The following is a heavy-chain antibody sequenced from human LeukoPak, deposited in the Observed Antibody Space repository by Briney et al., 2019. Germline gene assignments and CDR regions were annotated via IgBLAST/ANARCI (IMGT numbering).Heavy chain of an antibody. V-gene: IGHV3-33*06. D-gene: IGHD1-26*01. CDR3: ANCFNLWELLN. Sequence: PGGSLRLSCAASGFTFSSYGMHWVRQAPGKGLEWVAVIWYDGSNKYYADSVKGRFTISRDNSKNTLYLQMNSLRAEDTAVYYCANCFNLWELLNWGQGTLVTVSS. CDR1: GFTFSSYG. J-gene: IGHJ4*02. CDR2: IWYDGSNK.